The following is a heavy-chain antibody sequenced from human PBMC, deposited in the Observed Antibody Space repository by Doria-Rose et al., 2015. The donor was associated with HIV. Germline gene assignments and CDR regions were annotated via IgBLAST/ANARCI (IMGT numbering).Heavy chain of an antibody. D-gene: IGHD6-13*01. CDR2: IFSDDER. CDR3: ARIKSSRWYHKYYFDF. J-gene: IGHJ4*02. V-gene: IGHV2-26*01. CDR1: GVSLSSPGMG. Sequence: TLKESGPVLVKPTETLTLTCTVSGVSLSSPGMGVSWIRQPPGKALEWLANIFSDDERSYKTSLKSRLTISRSTSKRQVVLTMTDMDPVDTATYYCARIKSSRWYHKYYFDFWGQGTLVIVSA.